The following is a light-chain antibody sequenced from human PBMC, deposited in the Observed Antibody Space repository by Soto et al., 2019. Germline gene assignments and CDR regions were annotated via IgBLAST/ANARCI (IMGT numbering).Light chain of an antibody. J-gene: IGKJ2*01. CDR3: QRYSDYQYI. Sequence: DIQMTQSPSTLSASVGDRVTITCRASQSITTWLAWYQQKPGKAPKLLIYKATNLQSGVPSRFSGSGSGTGFSLTISSLQPDDFAPSYCQRYSDYQYIFGQGTKLEIK. CDR2: KAT. V-gene: IGKV1-5*03. CDR1: QSITTW.